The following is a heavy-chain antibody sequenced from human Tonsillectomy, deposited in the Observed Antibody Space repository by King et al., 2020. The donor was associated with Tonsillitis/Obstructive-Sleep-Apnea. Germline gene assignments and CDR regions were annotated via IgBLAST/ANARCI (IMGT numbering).Heavy chain of an antibody. CDR3: ARPYDDFWSGYLY. V-gene: IGHV3-30*04. Sequence: QVQLVESGGGVVQPGRSLRLSCAASGFTFSSYAMHWFRQAPGKGLEWVAVISYDGSNKYYADSVKGRFTISRDNSKNTLYLQMNSLRAEDTAVYYCARPYDDFWSGYLYWGQGTLVTVSS. CDR1: GFTFSSYA. CDR2: ISYDGSNK. J-gene: IGHJ4*02. D-gene: IGHD3-3*01.